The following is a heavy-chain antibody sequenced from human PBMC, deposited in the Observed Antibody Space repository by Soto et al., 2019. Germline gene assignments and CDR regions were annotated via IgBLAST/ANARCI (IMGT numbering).Heavy chain of an antibody. Sequence: QVQLVESGGGVVQPGRSLRLSCAASGFAFSSYAVHWVRQAPGKGLDWVAVTSYDGSNKYYADSVKGRFTISRDNSKNTLFLQMTSLRAEDTAVYFCSRDLYIGAAGLRGYGMDVWGQGTTVIGSS. CDR2: TSYDGSNK. CDR1: GFAFSSYA. CDR3: SRDLYIGAAGLRGYGMDV. J-gene: IGHJ6*02. D-gene: IGHD6-13*01. V-gene: IGHV3-30-3*01.